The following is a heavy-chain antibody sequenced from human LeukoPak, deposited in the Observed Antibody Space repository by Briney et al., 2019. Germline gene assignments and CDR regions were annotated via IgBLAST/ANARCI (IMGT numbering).Heavy chain of an antibody. Sequence: GGALRLSCAASGFTFSSHGMNWVRQAPGKGLERVSGISPSGGITYYTDSVRGRFTISRDNSKNTVSLQMNSLRGEDTAVYYCAKDDAWGRYKDWGQGTLVTVSS. CDR3: AKDDAWGRYKD. J-gene: IGHJ1*01. D-gene: IGHD3-16*01. V-gene: IGHV3-23*01. CDR2: ISPSGGIT. CDR1: GFTFSSHG.